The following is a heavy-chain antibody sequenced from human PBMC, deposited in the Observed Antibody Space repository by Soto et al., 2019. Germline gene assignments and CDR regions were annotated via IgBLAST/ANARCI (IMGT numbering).Heavy chain of an antibody. J-gene: IGHJ2*01. CDR2: INHRGST. D-gene: IGHD2-15*01. V-gene: IGHV4-34*01. Sequence: QVQLQQWGAGLLKPSETLSLTCAVYGGSFSGYYWSWIRQPPGKGLEWIGEINHRGSTNYNPSLNSRVTISVDMSKTPFSRRLSSVTAADTAVYYCASRNPHGSRSPGDFDLWGRGTLVTVSS. CDR1: GGSFSGYY. CDR3: ASRNPHGSRSPGDFDL.